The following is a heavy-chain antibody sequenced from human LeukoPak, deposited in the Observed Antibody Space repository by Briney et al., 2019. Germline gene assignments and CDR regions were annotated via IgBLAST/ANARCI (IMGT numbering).Heavy chain of an antibody. CDR1: GYTFTGYY. V-gene: IGHV1-2*02. CDR2: INPNSGGT. CDR3: ARRRHYYDSSGYRSAFDS. D-gene: IGHD3-22*01. Sequence: ASVKLSCKASGYTFTGYYMHWVRQAPGQGLEWMGWINPNSGGTNYAQKFQGRVTMTRDTSISTAYMELSRLRSDGTAVYYCARRRHYYDSSGYRSAFDSWGQGTLGTVSS. J-gene: IGHJ4*02.